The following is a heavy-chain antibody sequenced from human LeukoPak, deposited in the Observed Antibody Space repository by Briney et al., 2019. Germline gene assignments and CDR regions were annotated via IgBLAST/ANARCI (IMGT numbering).Heavy chain of an antibody. D-gene: IGHD2-8*02. CDR2: IKQDGSEK. J-gene: IGHJ3*02. CDR3: ARDTDDAFDI. Sequence: GGSLRLSCAASGFTFSTYAMHWVRQAPGKGLEWVANIKQDGSEKYYVDSVKGRFTISRDNAKNSLYLQMNSLRAEDTAVYYCARDTDDAFDIWGQGTMVTVSS. V-gene: IGHV3-7*01. CDR1: GFTFSTYA.